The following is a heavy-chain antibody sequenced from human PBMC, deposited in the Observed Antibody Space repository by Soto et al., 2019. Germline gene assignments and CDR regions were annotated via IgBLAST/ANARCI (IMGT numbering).Heavy chain of an antibody. CDR2: RYYSEST. Sequence: KPXGTLSLTCTVSGGSITTGGYYWSWIRQLPGKGLEWIGHRYYSESTYYNPSLKSRVSISLDTSKNQFSLKLSFVTAADTAMYYCARTKCSGGSCYSWSLDYWGQGTPVT. CDR1: GGSITTGGYY. D-gene: IGHD2-15*01. J-gene: IGHJ4*02. CDR3: ARTKCSGGSCYSWSLDY. V-gene: IGHV4-31*03.